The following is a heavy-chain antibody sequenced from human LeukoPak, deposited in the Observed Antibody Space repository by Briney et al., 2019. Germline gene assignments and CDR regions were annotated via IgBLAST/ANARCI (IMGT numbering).Heavy chain of an antibody. J-gene: IGHJ4*02. D-gene: IGHD3-22*01. CDR1: GYTFTSAG. CDR2: ISVYNGNT. V-gene: IGHV1-18*01. CDR3: ARVRGSSCYWYYFDY. Sequence: ASVKVSCKASGYTFTSAGFSWVRKGPGQGHGWMGWISVYNGNTNYAQTPQGRVTMTTDTSPSTAYMEVRSLRSDDAAVYYCARVRGSSCYWYYFDYLGQGTLVTVSS.